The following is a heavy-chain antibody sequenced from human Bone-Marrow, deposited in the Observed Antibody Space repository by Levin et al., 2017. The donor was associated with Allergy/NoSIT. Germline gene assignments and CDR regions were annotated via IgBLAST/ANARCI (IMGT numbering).Heavy chain of an antibody. Sequence: SETLSLTCTVSGASVSSSGFYWTWIRQYPGKGLEWIGHIYYPGNTSYNSSLKSRVSISEDRSKNQFSLKLDSVTAADTAVYYCAGESVYYGSGSWIDCWGQGTLVTVSS. CDR1: GASVSSSGFY. J-gene: IGHJ4*02. V-gene: IGHV4-31*02. D-gene: IGHD3-10*01. CDR2: IYYPGNT. CDR3: AGESVYYGSGSWIDC.